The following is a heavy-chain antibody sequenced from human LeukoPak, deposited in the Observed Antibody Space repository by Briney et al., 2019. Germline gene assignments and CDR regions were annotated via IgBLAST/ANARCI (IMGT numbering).Heavy chain of an antibody. CDR3: ARLPDDSSARYYYYYMDV. Sequence: SETLSLTCAVSGDSIDNPTLYWGWIRQPPGKVLEWIGSIYYSGSTYYNPSLKSRVTISVDTSKNQFSLKLSSVTAADTAVYYCARLPDDSSARYYYYYMDVWGKGTTVTVSS. CDR1: GDSIDNPTLY. V-gene: IGHV4-39*01. D-gene: IGHD3-22*01. J-gene: IGHJ6*03. CDR2: IYYSGST.